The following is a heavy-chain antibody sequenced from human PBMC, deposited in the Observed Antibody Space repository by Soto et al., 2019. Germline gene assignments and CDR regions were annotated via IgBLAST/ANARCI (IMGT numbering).Heavy chain of an antibody. CDR3: ANPSNSSGWYGY. Sequence: EVQLLESGGGLVQPGGSLRLSCAASGFTFSSYAMSWVRQAPGKGLEWVSAISGSGGSTYYADSVKGRFTISRDTSKNTLYLHMNSLRAEDTAVYYCANPSNSSGWYGYWGQGTLLTVSS. D-gene: IGHD6-19*01. CDR1: GFTFSSYA. CDR2: ISGSGGST. J-gene: IGHJ4*02. V-gene: IGHV3-23*01.